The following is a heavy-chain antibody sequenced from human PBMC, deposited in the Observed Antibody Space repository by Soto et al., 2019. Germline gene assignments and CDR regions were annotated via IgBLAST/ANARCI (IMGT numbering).Heavy chain of an antibody. CDR1: GFPFSGYR. J-gene: IGHJ4*02. V-gene: IGHV3-21*01. CDR2: ISSSSSYI. CDR3: VGLSGLDIATQLDY. Sequence: GGSLRLSFEASGFPFSGYRMNWVRQAPGKWLEWVSSISSSSSYIYYAYSVKGLFTTSRDNAKNSLYMPMICLRAQDKAVYYSVGLSGLDIATQLDYRGQGTLVTVYS. D-gene: IGHD5-18*01.